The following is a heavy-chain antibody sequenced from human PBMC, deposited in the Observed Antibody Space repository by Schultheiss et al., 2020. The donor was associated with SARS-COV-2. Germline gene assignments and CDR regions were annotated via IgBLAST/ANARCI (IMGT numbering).Heavy chain of an antibody. CDR2: IYSGGST. CDR1: GFSVSSNC. V-gene: IGHV3-66*01. CDR3: AKDRWGTGPMVAYYFDY. J-gene: IGHJ4*02. Sequence: GESLKISCAASGFSVSSNCMSWVRQAPGKGLEWVSVIYSGGSTYYADSVKGRFTISRDNSKNTLYLQMNSLRAEDTAVYYCAKDRWGTGPMVAYYFDYWGQGTLVTVSS. D-gene: IGHD2-8*01.